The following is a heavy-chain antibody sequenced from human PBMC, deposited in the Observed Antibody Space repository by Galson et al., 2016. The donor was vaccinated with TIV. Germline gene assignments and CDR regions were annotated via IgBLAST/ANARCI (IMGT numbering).Heavy chain of an antibody. CDR3: ARDPSPVTTSPFDI. CDR1: GYTFTGYY. Sequence: SCKASGYTFTGYYMHWVRQAPGQGLEWMGWINPDSGDTNYSQKFQGRVTMTRDTSINTAYMELSNLKSDDTAVYYCARDPSPVTTSPFDIWGQGTMVTVS. V-gene: IGHV1-2*02. D-gene: IGHD4-17*01. CDR2: INPDSGDT. J-gene: IGHJ3*02.